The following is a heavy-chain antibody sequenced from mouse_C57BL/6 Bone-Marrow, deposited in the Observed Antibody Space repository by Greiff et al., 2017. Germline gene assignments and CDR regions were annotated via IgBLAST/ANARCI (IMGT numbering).Heavy chain of an antibody. Sequence: VQLKQSGAELERPGASVKLSCTASGFNIKDDYMHWVKQRPEQGLEWIGWIDPENGDTEYASKFQGKATITVDTSSNTAYLQLSSLTAEDTGVYFCTRISYWGQETLVTVSA. CDR3: TRISY. J-gene: IGHJ3*01. CDR2: IDPENGDT. V-gene: IGHV14-4*01. CDR1: GFNIKDDY.